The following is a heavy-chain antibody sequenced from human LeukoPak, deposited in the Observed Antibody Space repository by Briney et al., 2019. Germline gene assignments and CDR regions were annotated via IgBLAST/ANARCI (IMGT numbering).Heavy chain of an antibody. D-gene: IGHD3-22*01. Sequence: SETLSLTCTLSGVSITSYYWSWIRQPAGKGLEWIGRVYTSGSTNYNPSLKSRATMSVDTSKNQFSLKLSSVTAADTAVYYCARDRYYYDSSGDAFDIWGQGTMVTVSS. CDR3: ARDRYYYDSSGDAFDI. V-gene: IGHV4-4*07. CDR2: VYTSGST. J-gene: IGHJ3*02. CDR1: GVSITSYY.